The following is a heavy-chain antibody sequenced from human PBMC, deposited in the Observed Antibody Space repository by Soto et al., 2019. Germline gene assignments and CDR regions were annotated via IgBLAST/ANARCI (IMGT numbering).Heavy chain of an antibody. CDR1: GYSFTSYW. V-gene: IGHV5-51*01. D-gene: IGHD2-15*01. Sequence: GESLKISCKGSGYSFTSYWIGWVRQMPGKGLEWMGIIYPGDSDTRYSPSFQGQVTISADKSISTVYLQWSSLKASDTAMYYCARRKYCSGGSCSLFDYWGQGTLVTVSS. CDR2: IYPGDSDT. CDR3: ARRKYCSGGSCSLFDY. J-gene: IGHJ4*02.